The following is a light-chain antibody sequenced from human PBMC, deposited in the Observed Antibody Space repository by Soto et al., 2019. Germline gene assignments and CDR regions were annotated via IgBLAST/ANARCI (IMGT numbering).Light chain of an antibody. V-gene: IGKV3-11*01. CDR1: QSVSSY. Sequence: EIVLTQSPATLSLSPGERATLSCRASQSVSSYLAWYQQKPGQAPRLLIYDASNRSAGIQARFSGSGSWTDFTLTISALEPEYFAVYYGQQRSNWPPLTFGGETKVEIK. CDR2: DAS. CDR3: QQRSNWPPLT. J-gene: IGKJ4*01.